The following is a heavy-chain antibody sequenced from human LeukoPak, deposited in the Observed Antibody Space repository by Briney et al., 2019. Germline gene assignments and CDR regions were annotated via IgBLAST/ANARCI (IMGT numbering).Heavy chain of an antibody. CDR2: INPNSGGT. CDR3: ARMLNGAYDV. D-gene: IGHD5-12*01. Sequence: ASVKVSCKASGYIFTDYYMHWVRQAPGQELGWMGRINPNSGGTNYAQKFQGRVTLTRDTSFNTAYMEVSGLRSDDTAMYYCARMLNGAYDVWGQGTLVTVSS. CDR1: GYIFTDYY. V-gene: IGHV1/OR15-1*04. J-gene: IGHJ1*01.